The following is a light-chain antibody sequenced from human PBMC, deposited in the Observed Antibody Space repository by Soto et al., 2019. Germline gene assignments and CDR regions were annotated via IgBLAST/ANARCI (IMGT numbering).Light chain of an antibody. J-gene: IGKJ1*01. CDR3: QHYGSSPGKVWT. Sequence: EIVLTQSPGTLSLSPGERATLSCRATQSVSSSYLAWYQQKAGQSPRLLIYGASSRATGTPDRFSGSGSGTDFTLTIDRLEPEDFAVYYCQHYGSSPGKVWTFGQGTKVELK. V-gene: IGKV3-20*01. CDR2: GAS. CDR1: QSVSSSY.